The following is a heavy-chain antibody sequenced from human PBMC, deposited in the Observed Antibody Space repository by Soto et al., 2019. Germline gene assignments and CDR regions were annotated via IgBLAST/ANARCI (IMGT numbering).Heavy chain of an antibody. CDR2: IYHSGST. Sequence: SETLSLTCAVSSGSISSSNWWSWVRQPPGKGLEWIGEIYHSGSTNYNPSLKSRVTISVDKSKNQFSLKLSSVTAADTAVYYCARRVVVPAAMFDYWGQGTLVTVSS. J-gene: IGHJ4*02. CDR3: ARRVVVPAAMFDY. CDR1: SGSISSSNW. V-gene: IGHV4-4*02. D-gene: IGHD2-2*01.